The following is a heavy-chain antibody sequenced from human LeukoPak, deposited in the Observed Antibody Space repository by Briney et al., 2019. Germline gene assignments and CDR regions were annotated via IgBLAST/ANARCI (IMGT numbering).Heavy chain of an antibody. V-gene: IGHV4-31*03. CDR1: GGSISSGGYY. CDR3: AGSVTSRVVLDY. J-gene: IGHJ4*02. CDR2: IYYSGST. D-gene: IGHD3-10*01. Sequence: SETLSLTCTDSGGSISSGGYYWSWIRQHPGKGLEWIGYIYYSGSTYYNPSLKSRVAISADTSKNQFSLKLSSVTAADTAIYYCAGSVTSRVVLDYWGQGTLVTVSS.